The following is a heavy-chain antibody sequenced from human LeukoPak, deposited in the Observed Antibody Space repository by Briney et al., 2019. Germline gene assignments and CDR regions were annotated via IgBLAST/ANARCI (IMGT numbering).Heavy chain of an antibody. CDR2: IYYNGRT. D-gene: IGHD3-22*01. Sequence: PSETLSLTCTLSGGSLSSHYWSWIRQPPGKGLEWIGSIYYNGRTRYNPSLQSRVTILADTSRNDLSLKLPSMTAADTAVYYCARLLDYDSSGDPDTFDMWGQGIMVTVSS. CDR1: GGSLSSHY. V-gene: IGHV4-59*11. CDR3: ARLLDYDSSGDPDTFDM. J-gene: IGHJ3*02.